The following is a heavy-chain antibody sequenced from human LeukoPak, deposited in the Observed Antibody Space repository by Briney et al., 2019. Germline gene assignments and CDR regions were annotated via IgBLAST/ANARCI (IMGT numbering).Heavy chain of an antibody. J-gene: IGHJ4*02. Sequence: GESLKISCKGSGYSFTSYWIGWVRQMPGKGLEWMGIIYPGDSDTRYSPSFQGQVTVSADKSISTAYLQWNNLRASDTAMYYCARRAPYYYDNSGYYNYYFDYWGQGTLVTVSS. CDR2: IYPGDSDT. D-gene: IGHD3-22*01. CDR1: GYSFTSYW. CDR3: ARRAPYYYDNSGYYNYYFDY. V-gene: IGHV5-51*01.